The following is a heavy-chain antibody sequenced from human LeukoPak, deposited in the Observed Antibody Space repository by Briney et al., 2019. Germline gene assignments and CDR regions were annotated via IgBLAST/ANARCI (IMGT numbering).Heavy chain of an antibody. Sequence: PSETLSLTCTVSGGSISSSSYYWGWIHQPPGKGLEWIGSIYYSGSTYYNPSLKSRVTISVDTSKNQFSLKLSSVTAADTAVYYCARHEDYYYYMDVWGKGTTVTVSS. CDR2: IYYSGST. CDR3: ARHEDYYYYMDV. CDR1: GGSISSSSYY. J-gene: IGHJ6*03. V-gene: IGHV4-39*01.